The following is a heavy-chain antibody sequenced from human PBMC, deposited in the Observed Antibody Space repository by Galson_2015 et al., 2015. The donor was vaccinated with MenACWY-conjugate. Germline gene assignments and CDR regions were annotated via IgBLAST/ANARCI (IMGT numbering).Heavy chain of an antibody. J-gene: IGHJ6*03. D-gene: IGHD3-16*01. CDR2: IKAGGSET. CDR3: ARSYVPGSDRKNYYMDV. CDR1: GFTLSHYW. V-gene: IGHV3-7*01. Sequence: SLRLSCAASGFTLSHYWMSWVRQTPGKGLEWVATIKAGGSETYHVDSVKGRFTISRDNDKNSLFLQMNNLRVEDTAVYYCARSYVPGSDRKNYYMDVWGRGTTVTVSS.